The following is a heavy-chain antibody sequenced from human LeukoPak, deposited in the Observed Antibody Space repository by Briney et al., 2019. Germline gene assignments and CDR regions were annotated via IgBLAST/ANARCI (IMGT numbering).Heavy chain of an antibody. D-gene: IGHD6-13*01. J-gene: IGHJ5*02. Sequence: SETLSLTCTVSGGSISSGSLYWSWTRQPAGKGLEWIGRINTSGSSSYNPSLKSRVTISVDTSKNQFSLKLSSVTAADTAVYYCARDFSSSWYKGVRWFDPWGQGTLVTVSS. V-gene: IGHV4-61*02. CDR3: ARDFSSSWYKGVRWFDP. CDR2: INTSGSS. CDR1: GGSISSGSLY.